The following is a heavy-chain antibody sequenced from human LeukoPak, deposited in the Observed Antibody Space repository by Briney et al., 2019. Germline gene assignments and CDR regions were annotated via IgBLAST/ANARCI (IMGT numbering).Heavy chain of an antibody. CDR1: GGSISSGGYY. D-gene: IGHD1-14*01. J-gene: IGHJ4*02. V-gene: IGHV4-30-2*05. CDR2: IYHSGST. CDR3: ARAGSLKNYFDY. Sequence: SETLSLTCTVSGGSISSGGYYWSWIRQPPGKGLEWIGYIYHSGSTYYNPSLKSRVTISVDTSKNQFSLKLSSVTAADTAVYYCARAGSLKNYFDYWGQGTLVTVSS.